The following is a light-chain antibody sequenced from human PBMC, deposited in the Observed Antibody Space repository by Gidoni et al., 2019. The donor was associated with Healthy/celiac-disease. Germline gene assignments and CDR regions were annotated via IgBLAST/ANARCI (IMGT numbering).Light chain of an antibody. V-gene: IGKV1-5*03. Sequence: IHMTQSPSTLSASVGDRVNITCRGSQSISSWLAWYQQKPGKAPKLLIYKASSLESGVPPRFSGSGSGTEFTLTISSLQPDDFATYYCQQYNSYSTWTFGQGTKVEIK. CDR2: KAS. CDR1: QSISSW. J-gene: IGKJ1*01. CDR3: QQYNSYSTWT.